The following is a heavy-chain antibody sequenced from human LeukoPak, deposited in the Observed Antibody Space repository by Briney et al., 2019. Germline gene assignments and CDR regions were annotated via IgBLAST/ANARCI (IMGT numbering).Heavy chain of an antibody. D-gene: IGHD6-19*01. CDR2: IHYSGSI. Sequence: SETLSLTCTVSGGSISSYYWSWIRQFPGKGLEWIGYIHYSGSINYNPSLKSRVTMSIDTSKNQFSLNLTSVTAGDTAVYSCARDTSGWYFNLWGRGTLVTVSS. V-gene: IGHV4-59*01. CDR3: ARDTSGWYFNL. J-gene: IGHJ2*01. CDR1: GGSISSYY.